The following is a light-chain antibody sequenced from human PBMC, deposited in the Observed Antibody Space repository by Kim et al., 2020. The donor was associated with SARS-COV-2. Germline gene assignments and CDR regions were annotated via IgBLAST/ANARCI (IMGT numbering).Light chain of an antibody. CDR3: QQFDVSPAYS. CDR2: GTT. V-gene: IGKV3-20*01. Sequence: VVLTQSPGTLSLSPGERATLSCRASQSVTTSYLAWYQQKPGQAPRLLIYGTTSRATGIPDRFSGSGSGTDFTLTISRLEPEDFAVYYCQQFDVSPAYSFGQGTKLEI. CDR1: QSVTTSY. J-gene: IGKJ2*03.